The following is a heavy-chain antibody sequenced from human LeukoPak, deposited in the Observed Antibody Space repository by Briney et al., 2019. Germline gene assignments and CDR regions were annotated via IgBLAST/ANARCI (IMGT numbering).Heavy chain of an antibody. Sequence: ASVKVSCTASGYTFTGYYMHWVRQAPGQGLEWMGWINPNSGGTNYAQQFQGRVTMTRDTSIRTAYMELSRLRSDDTAVYYCASGYCGGACQLGGVDMWGQGTMVTVSS. CDR1: GYTFTGYY. V-gene: IGHV1-2*02. D-gene: IGHD2-21*02. J-gene: IGHJ3*02. CDR3: ASGYCGGACQLGGVDM. CDR2: INPNSGGT.